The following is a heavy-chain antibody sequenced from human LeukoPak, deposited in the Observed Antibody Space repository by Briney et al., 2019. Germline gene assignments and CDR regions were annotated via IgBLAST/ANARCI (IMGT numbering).Heavy chain of an antibody. J-gene: IGHJ4*02. CDR1: GGSISSYY. CDR2: IYTSGST. V-gene: IGHV4-4*07. D-gene: IGHD6-19*01. CDR3: ASMRTEVRYSSGWYDY. Sequence: SETLSLTCTVSGGSISSYYWSWIRQPAGKGLEWIGRIYTSGSTNYNPSLKSRVTISVDKSKNQFSLKLSSVTAADTAVYYCASMRTEVRYSSGWYDYWGQRTLVTVSS.